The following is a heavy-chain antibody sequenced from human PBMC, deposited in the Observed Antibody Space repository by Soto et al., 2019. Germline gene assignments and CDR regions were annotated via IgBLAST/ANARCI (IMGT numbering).Heavy chain of an antibody. CDR1: GYTFTSYC. Sequence: ASVNVSCKSSGYTFTSYCISWVRQAPGQGLECMGWISAYNGNTNYAQKLQGRVTMTTDTSTSTAYMELRSLRSDDTAVYYCARDDIRPGDWFDPWGQGTLVTFSS. J-gene: IGHJ5*02. CDR3: ARDDIRPGDWFDP. CDR2: ISAYNGNT. D-gene: IGHD5-12*01. V-gene: IGHV1-18*04.